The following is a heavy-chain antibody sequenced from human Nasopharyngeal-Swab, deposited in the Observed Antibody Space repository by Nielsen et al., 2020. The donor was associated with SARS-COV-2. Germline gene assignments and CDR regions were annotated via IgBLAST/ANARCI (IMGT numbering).Heavy chain of an antibody. J-gene: IGHJ6*03. CDR3: ARQGVFVPAYFHQYYMDV. CDR2: IKQDGSEK. D-gene: IGHD3-16*02. Sequence: GESLKISCAASGFSFSTYWMTWVRQAPGKGLEWVANIKQDGSEKYYVDSVKGRFTVSRVNPKNLLYLQVNSLRAEDTAVYYCARQGVFVPAYFHQYYMDVWGKGTTVTVSS. CDR1: GFSFSTYW. V-gene: IGHV3-7*03.